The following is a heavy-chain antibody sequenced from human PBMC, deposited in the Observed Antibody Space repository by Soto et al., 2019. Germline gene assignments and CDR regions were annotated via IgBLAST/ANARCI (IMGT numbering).Heavy chain of an antibody. V-gene: IGHV4-39*06. Sequence: SETLSLTCTVSGGSISSSSYYWGWIRQPPGKGLEWIGSIYYSGSTYYNPSLKSRVTISVDTSKNQFPLKLSSVTAADTAVYYCARNQGHYYGSGSMDIWGQGTTVTVSS. CDR3: ARNQGHYYGSGSMDI. CDR1: GGSISSSSYY. D-gene: IGHD3-10*01. CDR2: IYYSGST. J-gene: IGHJ6*02.